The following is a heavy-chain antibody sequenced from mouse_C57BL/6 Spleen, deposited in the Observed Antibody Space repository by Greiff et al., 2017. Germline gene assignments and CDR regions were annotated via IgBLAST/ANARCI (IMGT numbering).Heavy chain of an antibody. D-gene: IGHD1-1*01. CDR3: ARWDYYGSSYGRGFAY. Sequence: QVQLQQPGTELVKPGASVKLSCKASGYTFTSYWMHWVKQRPGQGLEWIGNINPSNGGTNYNEKFKSKATLTVDKSASTAYMQLSSLTSEDSAVYYCARWDYYGSSYGRGFAYWGQGTLVTVSA. V-gene: IGHV1-53*01. CDR2: INPSNGGT. CDR1: GYTFTSYW. J-gene: IGHJ3*01.